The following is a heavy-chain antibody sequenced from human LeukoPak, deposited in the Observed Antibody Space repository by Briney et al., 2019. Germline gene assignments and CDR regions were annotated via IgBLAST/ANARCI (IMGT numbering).Heavy chain of an antibody. CDR2: IFHTGST. Sequence: SETLSLTCTVSGGSISSSSYYWGWIRQPPGKGLESIGSIFHTGSTYHSPSLKSRLTMSVDTSKNQFSLKLTSVTAADTAVYNCARHPDNYSGSGSYYSPFDYWGPGTLVTVSS. D-gene: IGHD3-10*01. CDR3: ARHPDNYSGSGSYYSPFDY. CDR1: GGSISSSSYY. J-gene: IGHJ4*02. V-gene: IGHV4-39*01.